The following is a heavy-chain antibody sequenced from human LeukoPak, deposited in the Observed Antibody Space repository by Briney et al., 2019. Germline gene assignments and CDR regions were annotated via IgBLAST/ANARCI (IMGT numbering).Heavy chain of an antibody. D-gene: IGHD3-10*01. Sequence: GASVKVSCKASGYTFSSYGFNWVRQAPGQGLEWMGWISAYNGDTNYAQKFQGRVTMTTDTSTSTAYMELRSLRSGDTAVYYCARDMVRGVDYWGQGTLVTVSS. CDR3: ARDMVRGVDY. CDR2: ISAYNGDT. J-gene: IGHJ4*02. V-gene: IGHV1-18*04. CDR1: GYTFSSYG.